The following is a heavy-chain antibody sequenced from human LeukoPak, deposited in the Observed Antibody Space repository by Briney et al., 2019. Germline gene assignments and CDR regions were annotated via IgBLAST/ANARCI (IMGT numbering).Heavy chain of an antibody. J-gene: IGHJ5*02. CDR2: INPNSGGT. V-gene: IGHV1-2*02. CDR1: GYTFTGYY. CDR3: ARGSPITNYYDSGHLSRFDP. D-gene: IGHD3-22*01. Sequence: GASVKVSCKASGYTFTGYYMHWVRQAPGQGLEWMGWINPNSGGTNYAQKFQGRVTMTRDTSISTAYMELSRLRSDDTAVYYCARGSPITNYYDSGHLSRFDPWGQGTLVTVSS.